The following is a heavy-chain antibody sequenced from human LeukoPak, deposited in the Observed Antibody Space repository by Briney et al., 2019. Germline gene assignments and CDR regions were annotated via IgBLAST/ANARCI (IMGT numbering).Heavy chain of an antibody. J-gene: IGHJ4*02. Sequence: GESLKISCKGSGSRFTNYWIAWVRQMPGKGLEWMGIIYPGDSDTRYSPSFQGQVTISADKSISTAYLQWSSLKASDTAMYYCARLRLGFLWNPNDYWGQGTLVTVSS. CDR2: IYPGDSDT. D-gene: IGHD1-1*01. V-gene: IGHV5-51*01. CDR3: ARLRLGFLWNPNDY. CDR1: GSRFTNYW.